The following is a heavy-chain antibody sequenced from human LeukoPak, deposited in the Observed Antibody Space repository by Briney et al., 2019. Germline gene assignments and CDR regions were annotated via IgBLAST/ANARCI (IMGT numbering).Heavy chain of an antibody. CDR3: ARDARVWRALDY. V-gene: IGHV4-31*03. CDR2: IYYSGST. CDR1: GGSISSGGYY. D-gene: IGHD2-21*01. J-gene: IGHJ4*02. Sequence: PSQTLSLTCTVSGGSISSGGYYWSWIRQHPGKGLEWIGYIYYSGSTYYNPSLKSRVTISVDTSKNQFSLKLSSVTAADTAVYYCARDARVWRALDYWGQGTLVTVSS.